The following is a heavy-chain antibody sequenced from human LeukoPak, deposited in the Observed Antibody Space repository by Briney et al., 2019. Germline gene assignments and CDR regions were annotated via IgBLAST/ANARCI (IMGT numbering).Heavy chain of an antibody. Sequence: KTSETLSLTCTVSGGSISSYYWSWIRQPAGRGLEWIGRIYTSGSTNYNPSLKSRVTISADTSKNQFSLKLNSMTTADTAVYYCTRGAGWIIDYWGQGILVTVSS. J-gene: IGHJ4*02. CDR3: TRGAGWIIDY. D-gene: IGHD5-12*01. CDR1: GGSISSYY. CDR2: IYTSGST. V-gene: IGHV4-4*07.